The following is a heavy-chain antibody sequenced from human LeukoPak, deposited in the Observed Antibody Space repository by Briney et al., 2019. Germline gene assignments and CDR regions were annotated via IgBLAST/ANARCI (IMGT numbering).Heavy chain of an antibody. D-gene: IGHD3-16*02. CDR1: GFPFTTYN. Sequence: GGSLRLSCAVSGFPFTTYNMNWVRQAPGKVLEWVSYIDSSSSTIYYADSVKGRFTVSRDNAKNSLDLQMNSLRSEDTAVYYCVRDRGISFYFDYWGQGTLVTVSS. CDR3: VRDRGISFYFDY. V-gene: IGHV3-48*01. CDR2: IDSSSSTI. J-gene: IGHJ4*02.